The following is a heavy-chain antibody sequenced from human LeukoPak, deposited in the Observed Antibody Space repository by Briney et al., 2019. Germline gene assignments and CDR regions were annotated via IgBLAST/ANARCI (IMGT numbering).Heavy chain of an antibody. J-gene: IGHJ4*02. V-gene: IGHV3-7*01. CDR1: GFTFSNYW. CDR2: IKQDGSEK. CDR3: ANPGSGIWCFDD. Sequence: SGGSLRLSCAASGFTFSNYWMSWVRQAPGKGLEWVASIKQDGSEKYYVDSVKGRFTISRDNAKNSVYLQMTSLRAEDTGVYYCANPGSGIWCFDDWGQGTLLTVSS. D-gene: IGHD6-13*01.